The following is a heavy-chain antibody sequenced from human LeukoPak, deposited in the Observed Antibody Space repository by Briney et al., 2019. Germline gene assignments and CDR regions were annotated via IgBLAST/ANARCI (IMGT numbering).Heavy chain of an antibody. CDR2: ISSNGGST. CDR1: GFIFSSYA. V-gene: IGHV3-64D*06. D-gene: IGHD2-2*01. Sequence: NPGGSLRLSCSASGFIFSSYAMHWVRQAPGKGLEYVSAISSNGGSTYYADSVKGRFTISRDNSKNTLYLQMSSLRAEDTAVYYCVRGVVVPAAMHYYYYGMDVWGKGTTVTVSS. CDR3: VRGVVVPAAMHYYYYGMDV. J-gene: IGHJ6*04.